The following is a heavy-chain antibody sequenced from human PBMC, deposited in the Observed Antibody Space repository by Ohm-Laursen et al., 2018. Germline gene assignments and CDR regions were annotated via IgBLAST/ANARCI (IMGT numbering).Heavy chain of an antibody. V-gene: IGHV1-46*02. CDR1: GYSFNSNH. J-gene: IGHJ6*02. CDR3: ARDFEWATDV. Sequence: GASVKVSCNASGYSFNSNHMQWLRQAPGQGLEWMGIIKSTDDTRTYAQKFQGRVTMTKDRSTSTVYMELSSLRSDDTAVYYCARDFEWATDVWGQGTLVTVSS. CDR2: IKSTDDTR. D-gene: IGHD3-3*01.